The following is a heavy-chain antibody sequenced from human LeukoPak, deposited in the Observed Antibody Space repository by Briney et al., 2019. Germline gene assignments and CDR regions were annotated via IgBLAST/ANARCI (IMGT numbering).Heavy chain of an antibody. D-gene: IGHD6-6*01. CDR1: GFTFKNFE. Sequence: GGSLRLSCAASGFTFKNFEMNWVRQAPGKGLEWVSYVSRSGTTKHYADSVKGRFTISRDNAKNSLYLQMNSLRAEDTAVYYCASFDSSSAHWYFDLWGRGTLVTVSS. J-gene: IGHJ2*01. CDR2: VSRSGTTK. CDR3: ASFDSSSAHWYFDL. V-gene: IGHV3-48*03.